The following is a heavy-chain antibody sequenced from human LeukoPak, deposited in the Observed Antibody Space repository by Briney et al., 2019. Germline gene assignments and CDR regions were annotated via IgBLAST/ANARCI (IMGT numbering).Heavy chain of an antibody. J-gene: IGHJ6*02. CDR3: ARPLRYSYGMDV. CDR2: INHSGST. CDR1: GGSFSGYY. D-gene: IGHD3-9*01. V-gene: IGHV4-34*01. Sequence: SETLSLTCAVYGGSFSGYYWSWIRQPPGKGLEWIGEINHSGSTYYNPSLKSRVTISVDTSKNQFSLKLSSVTAADTAVYYCARPLRYSYGMDVWGQGTTVTVSS.